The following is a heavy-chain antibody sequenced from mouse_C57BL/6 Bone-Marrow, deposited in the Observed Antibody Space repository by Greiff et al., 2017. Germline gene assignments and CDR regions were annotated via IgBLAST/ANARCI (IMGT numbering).Heavy chain of an antibody. CDR3: ARHGTTVVATDY. CDR1: GFTFSSYG. V-gene: IGHV5-6*01. D-gene: IGHD1-1*01. J-gene: IGHJ2*01. CDR2: ISSGGSYT. Sequence: EVHLVESGGDLVKPGGSLKLSCAASGFTFSSYGMSWVRQTPDKRLEWVATISSGGSYTYYPDRVKGRFTISRDKAKNTLYLQMSSLKSEDTAMYYCARHGTTVVATDYWVQGTTLTVSS.